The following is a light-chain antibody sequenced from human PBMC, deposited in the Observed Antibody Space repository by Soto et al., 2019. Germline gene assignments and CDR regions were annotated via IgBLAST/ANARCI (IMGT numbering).Light chain of an antibody. CDR3: QQRSNWPRLT. V-gene: IGKV3-11*01. J-gene: IGKJ4*01. CDR2: DAS. CDR1: QSVSSY. Sequence: EIVLTQSPATLSLSPGERATLSCRASQSVSSYLAWYQQKPGQAPRLLIYDASNRATGIPARFSGSWSGTDFTLTISSLEPEEFAVYYCQQRSNWPRLTFGGGTKVEIK.